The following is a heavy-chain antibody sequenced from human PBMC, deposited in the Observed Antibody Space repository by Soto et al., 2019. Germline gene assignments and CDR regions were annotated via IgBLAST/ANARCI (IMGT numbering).Heavy chain of an antibody. CDR3: ARENPLDQDYGGNHFSDF. V-gene: IGHV3-21*01. CDR1: GFTLSAYS. J-gene: IGHJ4*02. CDR2: ISTSSTYI. Sequence: SLRLSCAASGFTLSAYSMNWVRQTPGKGLEWVSSISTSSTYIHYADSVKGRFTISRDNAKNSLFLQMNSLTAEDTAVYYCARENPLDQDYGGNHFSDFCGQGTLVTVYS. D-gene: IGHD4-17*01.